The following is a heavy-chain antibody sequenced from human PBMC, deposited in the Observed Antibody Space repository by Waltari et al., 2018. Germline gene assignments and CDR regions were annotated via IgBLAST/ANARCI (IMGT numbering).Heavy chain of an antibody. CDR2: IYYSGST. CDR1: GGSISSSSYY. CDR3: ARLWIVGATIGYYFDY. D-gene: IGHD1-26*01. J-gene: IGHJ4*02. V-gene: IGHV4-39*01. Sequence: QLQLQESGPGLVKPSETLSLTCTVSGGSISSSSYYWGWIRQPPGKGLEWIGSIYYSGSTYYHPSLKSRVTIAVDTSKNQFSLKLSSVTAADTAVYYCARLWIVGATIGYYFDYWGQGTLVTVSS.